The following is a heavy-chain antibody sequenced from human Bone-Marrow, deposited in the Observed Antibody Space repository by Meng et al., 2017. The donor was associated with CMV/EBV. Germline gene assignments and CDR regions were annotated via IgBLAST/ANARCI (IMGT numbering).Heavy chain of an antibody. D-gene: IGHD6-6*01. CDR3: ARTNNRFEYSSSGAGMDV. V-gene: IGHV4-61*01. J-gene: IGHJ6*02. Sequence: SETLSLTCTVSGCSVSSGSYYWSWIRQPPGKGLEWIGYIYYSGSTNYNPSLKSRVTISVDTSKNQFSLKLSSVTAADTAVYYCARTNNRFEYSSSGAGMDVWGQGTTVTVS. CDR2: IYYSGST. CDR1: GCSVSSGSYY.